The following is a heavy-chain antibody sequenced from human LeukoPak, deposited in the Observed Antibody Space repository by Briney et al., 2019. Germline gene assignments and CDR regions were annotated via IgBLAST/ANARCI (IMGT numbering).Heavy chain of an antibody. CDR2: ISGSGDGT. Sequence: GGSLRLSCAASGFTFSNYAMSWVRQAPGKGLEWVSAISGSGDGTYSADSVKGRFTISRDNSKNTLYLQMNSLRAEDTAVYYCAKPFYSGYDSHFDYWGQGTLVNVSS. V-gene: IGHV3-23*01. CDR1: GFTFSNYA. D-gene: IGHD5-12*01. CDR3: AKPFYSGYDSHFDY. J-gene: IGHJ4*02.